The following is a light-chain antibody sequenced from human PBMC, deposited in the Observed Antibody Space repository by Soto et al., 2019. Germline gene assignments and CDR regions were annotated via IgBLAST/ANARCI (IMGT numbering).Light chain of an antibody. Sequence: QPVLTQPPSASGTPGQRVTISCSGSRSNIGSNTVNWYQQLPGTAPKLLIYSNNHRPSGVPDRFSGSKSGTSASLAISGLQSEDEADYYCAAWDDSLNAVVFGGGTQLTVL. CDR1: RSNIGSNT. CDR3: AAWDDSLNAVV. CDR2: SNN. V-gene: IGLV1-44*01. J-gene: IGLJ2*01.